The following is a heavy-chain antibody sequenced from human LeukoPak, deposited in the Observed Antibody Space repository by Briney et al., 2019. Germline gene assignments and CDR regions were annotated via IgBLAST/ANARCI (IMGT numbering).Heavy chain of an antibody. Sequence: GGSLRLSCAASGFTFSSYSMNWVRQAPGKGLEWVSYISSSSSTIYYADSVKGRFTISRDNAKNSLYLQMNSLRAEDTAVYYCASLPRVVGATMGDDAFDIWGQGTMVTVSS. D-gene: IGHD1-26*01. CDR1: GFTFSSYS. J-gene: IGHJ3*02. V-gene: IGHV3-48*01. CDR3: ASLPRVVGATMGDDAFDI. CDR2: ISSSSSTI.